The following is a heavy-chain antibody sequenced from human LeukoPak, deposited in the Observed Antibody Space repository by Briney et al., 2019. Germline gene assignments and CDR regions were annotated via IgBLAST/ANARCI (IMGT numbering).Heavy chain of an antibody. J-gene: IGHJ4*02. CDR1: GFTFSSYW. CDR2: INGDGSST. Sequence: PGGSLRLSCAASGFTFSSYWMHWGRQAPGRGLIWVSRINGDGSSTSHAGSVKGRFTISRDNAKNTLYLQMNSLRAEDTAVYYCARDRGYFDNWGQGTLVTVSS. CDR3: ARDRGYFDN. V-gene: IGHV3-74*01.